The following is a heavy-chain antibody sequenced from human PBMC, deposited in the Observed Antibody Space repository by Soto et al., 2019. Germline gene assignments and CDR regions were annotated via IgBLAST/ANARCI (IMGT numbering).Heavy chain of an antibody. J-gene: IGHJ6*02. V-gene: IGHV4-61*01. CDR2: IDYSGSA. CDR1: GGSVSRGYFY. D-gene: IGHD3-9*01. Sequence: PSETLSLTCTVSGGSVSRGYFYWSWVRQPPGKGLEWMWDIDYSGSAKYNPSLKRRVTISVDMSKNQFSLKLSAVTAADTAGDSCARETLIIMRRPPGYYYYGTDGWGQATTVTVS. CDR3: ARETLIIMRRPPGYYYYGTDG.